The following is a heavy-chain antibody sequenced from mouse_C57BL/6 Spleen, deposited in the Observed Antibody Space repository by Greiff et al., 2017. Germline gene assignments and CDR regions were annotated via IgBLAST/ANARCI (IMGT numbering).Heavy chain of an antibody. CDR3: ARGIYYGSSSYGY. CDR2: INPNNGGT. V-gene: IGHV1-26*01. J-gene: IGHJ2*01. D-gene: IGHD1-1*01. Sequence: VQLQQSGPELVQPGASVKISCKASGYTFTDYYMNWVKQSHGKSLEWIGDINPNNGGTSYNQKFTGKATLTVDKSSSTAYMELRSLTSEDSAVYYCARGIYYGSSSYGYWGQGTTLTVSS. CDR1: GYTFTDYY.